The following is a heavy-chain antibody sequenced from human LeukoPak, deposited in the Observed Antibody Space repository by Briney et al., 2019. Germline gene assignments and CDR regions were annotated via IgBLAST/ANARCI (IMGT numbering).Heavy chain of an antibody. V-gene: IGHV4-39*01. CDR1: GGPISSSSYY. D-gene: IGHD6-6*01. J-gene: IGHJ3*02. CDR3: ASFRPTSDAFDI. Sequence: PSETLSLTCTVSGGPISSSSYYWGWIRQPPGKGLEWIGSIYYSGSTYYNPSLKSRVTMSVDTSKNQFSLKLSSVTAADTAVYYCASFRPTSDAFDIWGQGTMVTVSS. CDR2: IYYSGST.